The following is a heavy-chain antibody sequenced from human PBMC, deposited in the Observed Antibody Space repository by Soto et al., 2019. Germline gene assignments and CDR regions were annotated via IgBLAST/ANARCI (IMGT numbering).Heavy chain of an antibody. Sequence: EVQLVESGGGLVQPGGSLRLSCAVSGFNVSRKYMSWVRQAPGKGLEWVSAIYSGGSTFYADSVKGRFTISRDNSKNTLYLQMNSLRAEDTAEYYCAKGDSLFDSWGQGTLVTVSP. V-gene: IGHV3-53*04. D-gene: IGHD2-15*01. CDR2: IYSGGST. CDR1: GFNVSRKY. J-gene: IGHJ5*01. CDR3: AKGDSLFDS.